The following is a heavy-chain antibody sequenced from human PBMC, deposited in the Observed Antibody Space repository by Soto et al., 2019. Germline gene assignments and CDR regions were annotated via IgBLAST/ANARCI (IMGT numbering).Heavy chain of an antibody. CDR2: IKQDGSEK. Sequence: GGSLRLSCAASGFTFSSYWMSWVRQAPGKGLEWVANIKQDGSEKYYVDSVKGRFTISRDNAKNSLYLQMNSLRAEDTAVYYCARDRKPDDFWSGYLPYYYYYMDVWGKGTTVTVSS. D-gene: IGHD3-3*01. CDR1: GFTFSSYW. V-gene: IGHV3-7*01. CDR3: ARDRKPDDFWSGYLPYYYYYMDV. J-gene: IGHJ6*03.